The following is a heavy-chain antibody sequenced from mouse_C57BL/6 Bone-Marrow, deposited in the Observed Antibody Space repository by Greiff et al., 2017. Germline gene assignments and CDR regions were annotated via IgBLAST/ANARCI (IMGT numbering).Heavy chain of an antibody. CDR1: GYTFTSYW. D-gene: IGHD1-1*01. J-gene: IGHJ2*01. Sequence: QVQLQQPGAELVRPGTSVKLSCKASGYTFTSYWMHWVKQRPGQGLEWIGVIDPSDSYPNYNQKFKGKATLTVDTSSSTAYMQLSSLTSEDSAVYYCARAFSTVVAVDYWGQGTTLTVSS. CDR3: ARAFSTVVAVDY. CDR2: IDPSDSYP. V-gene: IGHV1-59*01.